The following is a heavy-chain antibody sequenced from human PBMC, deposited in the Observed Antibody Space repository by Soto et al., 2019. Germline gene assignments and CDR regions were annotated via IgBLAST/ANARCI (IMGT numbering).Heavy chain of an antibody. Sequence: SETLSLTWAVYGGSVSGYYWSWIRQPPGKVLEWIGEINHSGSTNYHPSLKSRVTISVDTSKNQFSLKLSSVTAADTDVYYCARQSSRTIFGVPFRGGNWFGPWGQGTLVTAS. CDR1: GGSVSGYY. J-gene: IGHJ5*02. CDR2: INHSGST. D-gene: IGHD3-3*01. CDR3: ARQSSRTIFGVPFRGGNWFGP. V-gene: IGHV4-34*01.